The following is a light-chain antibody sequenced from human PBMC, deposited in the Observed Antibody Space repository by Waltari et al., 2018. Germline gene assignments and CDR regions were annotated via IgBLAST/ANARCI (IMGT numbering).Light chain of an antibody. V-gene: IGLV1-44*01. CDR2: SNN. CDR3: AAWDASLNGWV. CDR1: RSNIGSNS. J-gene: IGLJ3*02. Sequence: QSVLTQPPSASGTPGQRVAISCSGTRSNIGSNSVHWYQQLPGTAPKLLTHSNNQRPSGVPDRFSGSKSGTSASLAISGLQSEDEAHYYCAAWDASLNGWVCGGGTKLTVL.